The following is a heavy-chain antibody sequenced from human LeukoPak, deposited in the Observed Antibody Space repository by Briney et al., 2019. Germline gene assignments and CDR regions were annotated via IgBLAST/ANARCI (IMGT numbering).Heavy chain of an antibody. J-gene: IGHJ4*02. CDR2: IRYDGSNT. Sequence: GGSLRLSCAASGFTFSSYAMSWVRLAPGKGLEWVTFIRYDGSNTYAESVKGRFTISRDNSKNTVYLQMNSLAIEDTAIYYCAKNRWGSVATPDSWGQGTVVTVSS. CDR3: AKNRWGSVATPDS. V-gene: IGHV3-30*02. CDR1: GFTFSSYA. D-gene: IGHD5-12*01.